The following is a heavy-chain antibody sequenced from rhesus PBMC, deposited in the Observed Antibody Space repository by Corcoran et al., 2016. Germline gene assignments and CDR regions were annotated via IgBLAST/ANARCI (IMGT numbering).Heavy chain of an antibody. D-gene: IGHD6S26*01. J-gene: IGHJ4*01. CDR3: TLSFGTGWSPR. CDR2: VPGGDGST. CDR1: GASIRSNF. Sequence: QVHLQESGPGLAQPSETLSLTCAVSGASIRSNFWTCLRQSPGRGLEWIGRVPGGDGSTDYNPFLKSRVTISTDTSKNQFFLKLNSVTAADTAVYYCTLSFGTGWSPRWGQGVLVTVSS. V-gene: IGHV4-160*01.